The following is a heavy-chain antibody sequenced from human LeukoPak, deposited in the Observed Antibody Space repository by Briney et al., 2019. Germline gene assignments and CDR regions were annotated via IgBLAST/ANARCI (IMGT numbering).Heavy chain of an antibody. Sequence: GGSLRLSCAASGFTFSSHWMHWVRQAPGKGLVWVSRINPGGSSTTYGDSVKGRFTISRDNAKNTLYLQMNSLRVEDTAVYYCVRAVVGATDYWGQGTLVTVSS. D-gene: IGHD1-26*01. CDR3: VRAVVGATDY. V-gene: IGHV3-74*03. CDR2: INPGGSST. CDR1: GFTFSSHW. J-gene: IGHJ4*02.